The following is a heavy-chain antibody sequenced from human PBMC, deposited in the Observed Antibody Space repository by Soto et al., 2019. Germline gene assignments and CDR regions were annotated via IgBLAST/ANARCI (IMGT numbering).Heavy chain of an antibody. J-gene: IGHJ4*02. Sequence: EVQLVESGGGLVQPGGSLRLSCAASGFTVSSNYMSWVRQAPGKGLEWVSVIYSGGSTYYADSVKGRFTISRDNSKHTLYLQMNSLRAEDTAVYYCAIRYYYGSGSYSTWFDYWGQETLVTVSS. CDR1: GFTVSSNY. V-gene: IGHV3-66*01. D-gene: IGHD3-10*01. CDR3: AIRYYYGSGSYSTWFDY. CDR2: IYSGGST.